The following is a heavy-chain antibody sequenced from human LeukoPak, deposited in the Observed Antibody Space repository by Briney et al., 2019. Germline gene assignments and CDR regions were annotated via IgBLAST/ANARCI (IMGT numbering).Heavy chain of an antibody. Sequence: PGWSLRLSCAASGFTFSRYGMHWVRQAPGKGLEWVAMTSFDGSYKNYADSVKGRFTISRDNSKNRLYLQMNSLRAEDTAVYYCAKEFSGYLASFEYWGQGTLVTVSS. D-gene: IGHD3-22*01. J-gene: IGHJ4*02. V-gene: IGHV3-30*18. CDR2: TSFDGSYK. CDR1: GFTFSRYG. CDR3: AKEFSGYLASFEY.